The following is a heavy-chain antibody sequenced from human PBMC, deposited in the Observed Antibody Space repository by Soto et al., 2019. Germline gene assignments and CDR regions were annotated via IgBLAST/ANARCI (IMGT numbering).Heavy chain of an antibody. D-gene: IGHD4-4*01. CDR1: GFTFSSYA. J-gene: IGHJ4*02. CDR3: VRVRSEYPTKVTTSQVDY. V-gene: IGHV3-23*01. CDR2: ISGSGGNT. Sequence: PGGSLRLSCAASGFTFSSYAMSWVRQAPGKGLEWVSAISGSGGNTYYADSVKGRFTISRDNAKNSLYLQMNSLRAEDTAVYYCVRVRSEYPTKVTTSQVDYWGQGTLVTVSS.